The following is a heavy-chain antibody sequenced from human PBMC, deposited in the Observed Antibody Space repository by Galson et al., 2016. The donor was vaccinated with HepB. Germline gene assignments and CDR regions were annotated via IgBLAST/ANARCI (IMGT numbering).Heavy chain of an antibody. D-gene: IGHD3-10*01. CDR3: VKGFYGSGSYFSVGHDH. CDR1: GFNFGNYA. CDR2: IKGGGASP. Sequence: SLRLSCAASGFNFGNYAMNWVRQAPGKGPAWVSSIKGGGASPKYADSVTGRITISRDNTHNTLHLQMNSLGAEDTAVNYCVKGFYGSGSYFSVGHDHWGQGTLVTVSS. V-gene: IGHV3-23*01. J-gene: IGHJ4*02.